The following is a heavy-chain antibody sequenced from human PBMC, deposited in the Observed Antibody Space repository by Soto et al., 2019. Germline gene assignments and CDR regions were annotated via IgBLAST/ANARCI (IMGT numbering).Heavy chain of an antibody. CDR1: GGSISSYY. V-gene: IGHV4-59*01. CDR3: ARDGYYYDSSGYQRVYYFDY. J-gene: IGHJ4*02. CDR2: VYYSGST. Sequence: SETLSLTCTVSGGSISSYYWSWIRQPPGKGLEWIGYVYYSGSTNYNPSLKSRVTISVDTSKNQFSLKLSSVTAADTAVYYCARDGYYYDSSGYQRVYYFDYWGQGTLVTVSS. D-gene: IGHD3-22*01.